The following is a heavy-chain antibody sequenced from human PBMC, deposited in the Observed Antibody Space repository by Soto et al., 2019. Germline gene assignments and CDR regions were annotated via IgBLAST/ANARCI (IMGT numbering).Heavy chain of an antibody. V-gene: IGHV4-31*03. CDR3: ARDARLHRGYSYGGYYYGMDV. D-gene: IGHD5-18*01. CDR2: IYYSGST. J-gene: IGHJ6*02. CDR1: GGAISSGGYY. Sequence: LSLTCTVSGGAISSGGYYWSWIRQHPGKGLEWIGYIYYSGSTYYNPSLKSRVTISVDTSKNQFSLKLSSVTAADTAVYYCARDARLHRGYSYGGYYYGMDVWGQGTTVTVSS.